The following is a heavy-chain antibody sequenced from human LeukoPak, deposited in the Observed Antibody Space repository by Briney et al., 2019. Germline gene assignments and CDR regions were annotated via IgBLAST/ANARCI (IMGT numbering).Heavy chain of an antibody. Sequence: GGSLRLSCAASGFTFSSYAMSWVRQAPGKGLEWVSAISGSGGSTYYADSVKGRFTISRDNSKNTLYLQMNSLRAEDTAVYYCAKPRSTVAFPSNWFGPWGQGTLVTVSS. CDR1: GFTFSSYA. V-gene: IGHV3-23*01. J-gene: IGHJ5*02. CDR2: ISGSGGST. D-gene: IGHD4-17*01. CDR3: AKPRSTVAFPSNWFGP.